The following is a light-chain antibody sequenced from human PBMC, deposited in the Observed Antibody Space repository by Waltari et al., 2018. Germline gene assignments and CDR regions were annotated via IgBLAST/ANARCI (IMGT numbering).Light chain of an antibody. CDR1: QSVSSN. J-gene: IGKJ3*01. CDR2: DAS. V-gene: IGKV3-15*01. CDR3: QQYNNWPRV. Sequence: EIVMTQSPATLSVSPGERATLSCRASQSVSSNLVWYQQKPGQAPRLLIYDASTRATGIPAMFSGSGSGTEFTLTISSLQSEDFAVYHCQQYNNWPRVFGPGTKVDIK.